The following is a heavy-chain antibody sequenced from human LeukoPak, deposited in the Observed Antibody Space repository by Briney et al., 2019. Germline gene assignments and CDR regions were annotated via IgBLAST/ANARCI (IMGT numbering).Heavy chain of an antibody. CDR2: VYYSGST. V-gene: IGHV4-59*01. CDR3: ARGRSSMVRGYYYYYMDV. J-gene: IGHJ6*03. Sequence: SETLSLTCTVSGGSLRSYYWSWIRQPPGKGLEWIGYVYYSGSTDYNPSLKSRVTISLDTSKNQFSLKLSSVTAADTAVYYCARGRSSMVRGYYYYYMDVWGKGTTVTISS. CDR1: GGSLRSYY. D-gene: IGHD3-10*01.